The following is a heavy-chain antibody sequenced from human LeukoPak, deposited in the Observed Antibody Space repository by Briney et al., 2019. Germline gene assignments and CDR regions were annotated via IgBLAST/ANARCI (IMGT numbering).Heavy chain of an antibody. CDR3: ARGWLAEATVVTPYNY. V-gene: IGHV1-69*13. J-gene: IGHJ4*02. Sequence: GASVKVSCKASGGTFSSYDISWVRQAPGQGLEWMGGITPMFGTANHAQKFQGRVTITAVESMSTVYMELSSLRFEDTAVYYCARGWLAEATVVTPYNYWGQGTLVTVSS. CDR1: GGTFSSYD. D-gene: IGHD4-23*01. CDR2: ITPMFGTA.